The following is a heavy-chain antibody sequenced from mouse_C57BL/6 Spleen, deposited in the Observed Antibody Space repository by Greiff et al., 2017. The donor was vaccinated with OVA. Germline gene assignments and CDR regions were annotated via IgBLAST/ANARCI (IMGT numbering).Heavy chain of an antibody. J-gene: IGHJ1*03. V-gene: IGHV14-1*01. CDR1: GFNIKDYY. Sequence: EVKLVESGAELVRPGASVKLSCTASGFNIKDYYMHWVKQRPEQGLEWIGRIDPEDGDTEYAPKFQGKATMTADTSSNTAYLQLSSLTSEDTAVYYCTKTYYSNSWYFDVWGTGTTVTVSS. D-gene: IGHD2-5*01. CDR2: IDPEDGDT. CDR3: TKTYYSNSWYFDV.